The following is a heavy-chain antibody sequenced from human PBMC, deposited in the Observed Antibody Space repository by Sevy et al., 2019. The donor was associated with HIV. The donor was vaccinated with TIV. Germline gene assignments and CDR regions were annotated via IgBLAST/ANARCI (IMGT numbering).Heavy chain of an antibody. CDR3: ARVFGAATSIDY. CDR2: IWYDGSNK. CDR1: GFTFSSYG. D-gene: IGHD6-13*01. J-gene: IGHJ4*02. V-gene: IGHV3-33*01. Sequence: GSLRLSCAASGFTFSSYGMHWVRQAPGKGLEWVAVIWYDGSNKYYADSVKGRFTISRDNSKNTLYLQMNSLRAEDTAVYYCARVFGAATSIDYWGQGTLVTVSS.